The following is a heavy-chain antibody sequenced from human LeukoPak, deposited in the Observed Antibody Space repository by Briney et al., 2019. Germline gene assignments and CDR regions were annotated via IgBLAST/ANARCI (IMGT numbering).Heavy chain of an antibody. J-gene: IGHJ2*01. D-gene: IGHD5-24*01. CDR1: GGSFSGYY. CDR3: ARGPRGMAPRXXXVXXX. CDR2: INHSGST. V-gene: IGHV4-34*01. Sequence: SETLSLTCAVYGGSFSGYYWSWIRQPPGKGLEWIGEINHSGSTNYNPSLKSRVTISVDTSKNQFSLKLSSVTAADTAVYYCARGPRGMAPRXXXVXXXWGR.